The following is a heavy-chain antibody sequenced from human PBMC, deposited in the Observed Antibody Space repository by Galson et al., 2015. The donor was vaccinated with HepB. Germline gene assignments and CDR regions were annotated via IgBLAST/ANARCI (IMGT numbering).Heavy chain of an antibody. J-gene: IGHJ4*02. CDR2: INSNSRYI. Sequence: SLRLSCAASGFTFSSDSMTWVRQAPGQGLEWVSYINSNSRYIYYTGSMKGRFTISRDNAKNSLYLQMNSLRVEDTAVYYCARAPRGSGSFADYWGQGTLVTVSS. V-gene: IGHV3-21*01. CDR3: ARAPRGSGSFADY. CDR1: GFTFSSDS. D-gene: IGHD3-10*01.